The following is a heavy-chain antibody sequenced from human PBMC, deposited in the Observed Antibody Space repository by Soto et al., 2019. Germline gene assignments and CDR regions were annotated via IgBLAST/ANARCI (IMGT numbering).Heavy chain of an antibody. CDR3: AREGVGATHYYYGMDV. Sequence: GGSLRLSCAASGFTFSSYWMSWVRQAPGKGLEWVANIKQDGSEKYYVDSVKGRFTISRDNAKNSLYLQMNSLRAEDTAVYYCAREGVGATHYYYGMDVWGQGTTVTVS. V-gene: IGHV3-7*01. CDR2: IKQDGSEK. D-gene: IGHD1-26*01. J-gene: IGHJ6*02. CDR1: GFTFSSYW.